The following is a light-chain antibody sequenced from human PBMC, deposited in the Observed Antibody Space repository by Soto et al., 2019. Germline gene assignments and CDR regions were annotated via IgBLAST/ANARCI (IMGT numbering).Light chain of an antibody. CDR2: AAS. V-gene: IGKV1-39*01. CDR1: QNIDNF. CDR3: QQSFKAPT. Sequence: DLQMTQSPSSLSASVGDRVTITCRASQNIDNFLNWYQQKVGEAPKLLIFAASSLHSGVPSRFVGSGSGTDFTLTITSLQPEDFATYSCQQSFKAPTFGQGTKVQI. J-gene: IGKJ1*01.